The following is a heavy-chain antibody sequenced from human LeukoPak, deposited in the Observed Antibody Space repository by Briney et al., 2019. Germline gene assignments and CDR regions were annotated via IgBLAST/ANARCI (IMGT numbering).Heavy chain of an antibody. CDR2: VYTSGRT. V-gene: IGHV4-4*07. CDR3: ARSSAAVTTLYYFDY. Sequence: SETLSLTCNVSGGSIHSYYWNWIRQPAGKGLEWIGRVYTSGRTIYNPSLKSRVTISVDTSKNQFSLKLSSVTAADTAVYYCARSSAAVTTLYYFDYWGQGTLVTVSS. J-gene: IGHJ4*02. CDR1: GGSIHSYY. D-gene: IGHD6-13*01.